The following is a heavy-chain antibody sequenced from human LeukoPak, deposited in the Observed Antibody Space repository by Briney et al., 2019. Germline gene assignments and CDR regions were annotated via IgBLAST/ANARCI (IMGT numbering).Heavy chain of an antibody. CDR1: GFTVSSNY. V-gene: IGHV3-53*01. CDR2: IYSGGST. Sequence: GGSLRLSCAASGFTVSSNYMSWVRQAPGKGLEWVSVIYSGGSTYYADSVKGRFTISRDNSKNTLYLQMNSLRAEDTAVYYCASLTMVRGVIDYFDYWGQGTLVTVSS. D-gene: IGHD3-10*01. J-gene: IGHJ4*02. CDR3: ASLTMVRGVIDYFDY.